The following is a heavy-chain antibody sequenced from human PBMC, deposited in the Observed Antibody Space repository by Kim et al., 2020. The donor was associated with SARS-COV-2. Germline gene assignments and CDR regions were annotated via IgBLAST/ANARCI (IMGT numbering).Heavy chain of an antibody. CDR3: AKHGAPQRRWAYYFDY. J-gene: IGHJ4*01. D-gene: IGHD6-25*01. V-gene: IGHV3-33*06. Sequence: GGSLRLSCAASGFTFSSYAMHWVRQAPGKGLEWVAVIWYDGSNKYYADSVKGRFTISRDNSKNTLYLQMNSLRAEDTAVYYCAKHGAPQRRWAYYFDYSG. CDR1: GFTFSSYA. CDR2: IWYDGSNK.